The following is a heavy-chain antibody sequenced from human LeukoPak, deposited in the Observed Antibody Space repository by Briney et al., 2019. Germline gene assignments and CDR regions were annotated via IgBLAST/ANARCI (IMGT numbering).Heavy chain of an antibody. CDR1: GLTFSNRA. CDR2: ISISGNKI. Sequence: PGGSLRLACVVSGLTFSNRAMTWVRQAPGKGLERVSSISISGNKILYADSVKGRFTISRDNSKNTLFLQMNSLQTEDTGVYFCANELRPNDYWGQGTLVTVS. V-gene: IGHV3-23*01. J-gene: IGHJ4*02. D-gene: IGHD4-17*01. CDR3: ANELRPNDY.